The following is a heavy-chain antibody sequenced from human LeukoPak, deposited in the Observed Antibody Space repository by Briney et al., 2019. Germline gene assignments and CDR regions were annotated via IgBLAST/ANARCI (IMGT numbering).Heavy chain of an antibody. CDR1: GFTFSDHY. D-gene: IGHD3-10*01. CDR2: IRNKANSYTT. CDR3: ARGGYYYGSGTYYD. J-gene: IGHJ4*02. V-gene: IGHV3-72*01. Sequence: PGGSLRLSCAASGFTFSDHYMDWVRQAPGKGLEWVGRIRNKANSYTTEYAASVKGSLTISRDDSKNSLYLQMNSLKTEDTAVYYCARGGYYYGSGTYYDWGQGTLVTVSS.